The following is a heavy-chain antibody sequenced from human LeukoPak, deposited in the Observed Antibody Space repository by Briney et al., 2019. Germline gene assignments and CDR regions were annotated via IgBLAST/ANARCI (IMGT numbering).Heavy chain of an antibody. J-gene: IGHJ4*02. Sequence: PSGTLSLTCAVSGGSISSSNWWSWVRQPPGKGLEWIGEIYHSGSTNYNPSLKSRVTISVDTSKNQFSLKLSSVTAADTAVYYCARVAAAGRRGLDYWGQGTLVTVSS. CDR2: IYHSGST. CDR1: GGSISSSNW. V-gene: IGHV4-4*02. CDR3: ARVAAAGRRGLDY. D-gene: IGHD6-13*01.